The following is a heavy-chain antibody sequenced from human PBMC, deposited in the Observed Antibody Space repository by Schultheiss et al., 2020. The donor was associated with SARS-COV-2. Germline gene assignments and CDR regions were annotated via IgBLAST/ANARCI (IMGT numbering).Heavy chain of an antibody. CDR2: VSYRGST. V-gene: IGHV4-61*08. CDR1: GGSISSGGYY. J-gene: IGHJ4*02. Sequence: SQTLSLTCTVSGGSISSGGYYWSWIRQHPGKGLEWIGYVSYRGSTNYNPSLKSRVTMSIDTSKNQFSLKLSSVTAADTAVYYCARRGWNFFFDFWGQGTLVTGSS. CDR3: ARRGWNFFFDF. D-gene: IGHD1-7*01.